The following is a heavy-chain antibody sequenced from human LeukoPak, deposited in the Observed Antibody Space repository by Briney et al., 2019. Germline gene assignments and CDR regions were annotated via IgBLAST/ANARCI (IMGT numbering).Heavy chain of an antibody. CDR2: INHSGST. V-gene: IGHV4-34*01. J-gene: IGHJ4*02. D-gene: IGHD2-15*01. CDR1: GGSFSGYY. Sequence: SETLSLTCAVYGGSFSGYYWSWIRQPPGKGLEWIGEINHSGSTNYNPSLKSRVTISVDTSKNQFSLKLSSVTAADTAAYYCARGWVVVAAIDYWGQGTLVTVSS. CDR3: ARGWVVVAAIDY.